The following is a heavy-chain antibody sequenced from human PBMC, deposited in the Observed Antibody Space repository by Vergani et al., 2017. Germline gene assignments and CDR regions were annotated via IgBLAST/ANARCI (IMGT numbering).Heavy chain of an antibody. J-gene: IGHJ6*02. CDR2: IIPVLGIA. CDR3: AGDEVVERAVPPVAVTIPYYYYGMDV. V-gene: IGHV1-69*08. D-gene: IGHD6-19*01. CDR1: GGTFSSYT. Sequence: QVQLVQSGAEVKKPGSSVKVSCKASGGTFSSYTISWVRQAPGQGLEWMGRIIPVLGIANYAQKFQGRVTITADKATGTAYMERSSLRTEDTAVYYCAGDEVVERAVPPVAVTIPYYYYGMDVWGQGTTVTVSS.